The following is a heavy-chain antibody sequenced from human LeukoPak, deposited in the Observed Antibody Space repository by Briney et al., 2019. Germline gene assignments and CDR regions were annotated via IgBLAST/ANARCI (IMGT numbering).Heavy chain of an antibody. CDR3: ARDGGIVGATPAFDI. CDR1: GGSFSGYY. D-gene: IGHD1-26*01. V-gene: IGHV4-34*01. J-gene: IGHJ3*02. CDR2: INHSGST. Sequence: SDTLSLTCAVYGGSFSGYYWSWIRQPPGKGLEWIGEINHSGSTNYNPSLKSRVTISVDTSKNQFSLKLSSVTAADTAVYYCARDGGIVGATPAFDIWGQGTMVTVSS.